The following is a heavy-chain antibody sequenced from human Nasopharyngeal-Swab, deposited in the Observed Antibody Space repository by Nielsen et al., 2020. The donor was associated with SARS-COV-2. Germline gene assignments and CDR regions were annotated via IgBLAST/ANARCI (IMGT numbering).Heavy chain of an antibody. CDR1: GFTFSSYW. Sequence: GGSLRLSCAASGFTFSSYWMSWVRQAPGKGLEWVANIKQDGSEKYYVDSVKGRFAISRDDAKNSLYLQMNSLRAEDTAVYYCARGSIDFWSGYHSPFDYWGQGTLVTVSS. CDR2: IKQDGSEK. J-gene: IGHJ4*02. D-gene: IGHD3-3*01. V-gene: IGHV3-7*04. CDR3: ARGSIDFWSGYHSPFDY.